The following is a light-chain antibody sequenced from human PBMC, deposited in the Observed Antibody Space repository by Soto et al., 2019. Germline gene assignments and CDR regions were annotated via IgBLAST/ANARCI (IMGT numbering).Light chain of an antibody. CDR2: GAS. Sequence: EIVMTQSPATLSVSPGERATLSCRASQSISNTLAWFQQKPGQGPRLLIYGASTRATGIPARFSGSESGTAFNLSISRLQSEDFAFYFSQQYNDWRRTFGQGTTLEIK. J-gene: IGKJ2*01. CDR1: QSISNT. V-gene: IGKV3-15*01. CDR3: QQYNDWRRT.